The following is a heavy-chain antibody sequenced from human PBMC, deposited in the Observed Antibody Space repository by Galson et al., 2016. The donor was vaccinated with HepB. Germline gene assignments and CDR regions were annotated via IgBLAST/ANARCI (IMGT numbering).Heavy chain of an antibody. J-gene: IGHJ6*04. CDR1: GFTFSDYY. V-gene: IGHV3-11*01. D-gene: IGHD2-15*01. CDR2: IGFSGTSI. CDR3: ARRYCRGGTCYGYYYGMDV. Sequence: LRLSCAASGFTFSDYYMSWIRQAPGKGLEWVSDIGFSGTSIYYADSVKGRFTISRDNAKNSLNLQMNSLRAEDTAVYYCARRYCRGGTCYGYYYGMDVWGKGTTVTVSS.